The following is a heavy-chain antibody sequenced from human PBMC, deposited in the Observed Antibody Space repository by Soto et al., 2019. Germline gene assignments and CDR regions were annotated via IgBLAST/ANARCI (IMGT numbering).Heavy chain of an antibody. CDR3: SHMGYTNGYVDY. CDR2: IYWDEDK. CDR1: GFSLSTTGVG. Sequence: QISLRESGPTLVKPTQTLTLTCSFSGFSLSTTGVGVGWIRQPPGKALEWLAVIYWDEDKSYSPSLKSRLTITKDTSKHQVVLTMTNMDPVDTATYYCSHMGYTNGYVDYWGQGTLVTVSS. D-gene: IGHD2-8*01. J-gene: IGHJ4*02. V-gene: IGHV2-5*02.